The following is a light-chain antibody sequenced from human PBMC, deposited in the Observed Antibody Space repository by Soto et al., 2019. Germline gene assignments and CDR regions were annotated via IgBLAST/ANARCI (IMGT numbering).Light chain of an antibody. J-gene: IGLJ1*01. V-gene: IGLV1-44*01. CDR1: SSNIGSNT. CDR2: SNN. CDR3: AAWDDSLNGPNYV. Sequence: QSVLTQPPSASGTPGRRVTISCSGSSSNIGSNTVNCYQQLPGTAPKLLIFSNNQRPSGVPDRFSGSKSGTSASLAISGLQSEDEADYYCAAWDDSLNGPNYVFGTGTKLTVL.